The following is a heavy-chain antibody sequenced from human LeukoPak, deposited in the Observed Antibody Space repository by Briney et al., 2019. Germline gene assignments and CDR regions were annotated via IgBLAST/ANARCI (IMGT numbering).Heavy chain of an antibody. CDR1: RGSISSYY. CDR2: IYNSGST. D-gene: IGHD1-26*01. V-gene: IGHV4-59*08. J-gene: IGHJ4*02. CDR3: ARHSGASPHYFDY. Sequence: KPSGTPSPTRTVSRGSISSYYWGWVRQPPRKGPEWIGYIYNSGSTNYNPSLRSRVTISVDTSKNQLSLKLTSVTAADTAVYYCARHSGASPHYFDYWGQGTLVTVSS.